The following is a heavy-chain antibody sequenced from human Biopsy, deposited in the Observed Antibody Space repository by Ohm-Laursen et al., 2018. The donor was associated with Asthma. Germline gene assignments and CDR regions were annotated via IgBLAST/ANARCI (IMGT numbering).Heavy chain of an antibody. CDR3: AKATLGDIGKDY. J-gene: IGHJ4*02. V-gene: IGHV3-9*01. CDR1: GFSIFTYG. D-gene: IGHD2-21*01. Sequence: SLRLSCAAAGFSIFTYGMHWVRQAPGKGLEWVSGISWNSGSIGYADSVKGRFTISRDNAKNSLYLQMNSLRVEDTALYYCAKATLGDIGKDYWGQGTLVTVSS. CDR2: ISWNSGSI.